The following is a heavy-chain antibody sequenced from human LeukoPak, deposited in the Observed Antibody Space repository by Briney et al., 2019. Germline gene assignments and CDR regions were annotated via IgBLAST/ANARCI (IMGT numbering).Heavy chain of an antibody. J-gene: IGHJ4*02. Sequence: PSETPSLTCTVSGDSINIYYWTWIRQPPGKGLEWIGYIYYSGSTNYNPSLKSRVTISVDTSKNQFSLKLDSVTAADTAVYYCARQVPYTSRPDYWGQGTLVTVSS. CDR2: IYYSGST. V-gene: IGHV4-59*08. CDR1: GDSINIYY. CDR3: ARQVPYTSRPDY. D-gene: IGHD2-2*01.